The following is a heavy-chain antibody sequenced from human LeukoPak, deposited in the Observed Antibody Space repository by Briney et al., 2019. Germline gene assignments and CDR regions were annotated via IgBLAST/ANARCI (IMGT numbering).Heavy chain of an antibody. V-gene: IGHV1-18*01. CDR3: ARDRVIAATGNDAFDI. Sequence: ASVKVSCKASGYTFTSYGISWVRQAPGQGLEWMGWISAYNGITNYAQKLQGRVTMTTDTSTSTAYMELRSLRSDDTAVYYCARDRVIAATGNDAFDIWGQGTMVTVSS. D-gene: IGHD6-13*01. CDR1: GYTFTSYG. CDR2: ISAYNGIT. J-gene: IGHJ3*02.